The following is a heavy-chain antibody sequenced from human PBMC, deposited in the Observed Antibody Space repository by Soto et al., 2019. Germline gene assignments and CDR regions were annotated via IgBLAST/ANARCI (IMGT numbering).Heavy chain of an antibody. Sequence: GGSLRLSCAASGFTFSNYAMSWVRQPQGKGLEWVSDITSSGDNTYYRDSVKGRFTVSRDNSKNTVSLQMNSLRADDTAVYYCAKSWGSAVDFLDLWGQGTPGTGS. D-gene: IGHD3-16*01. V-gene: IGHV3-23*01. CDR3: AKSWGSAVDFLDL. CDR1: GFTFSNYA. J-gene: IGHJ4*02. CDR2: ITSSGDNT.